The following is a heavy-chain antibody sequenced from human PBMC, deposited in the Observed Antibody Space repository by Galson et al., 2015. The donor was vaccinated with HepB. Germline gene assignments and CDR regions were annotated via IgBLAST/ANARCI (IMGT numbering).Heavy chain of an antibody. J-gene: IGHJ6*02. CDR3: ARHPSRTSDYGMDV. V-gene: IGHV3-66*04. D-gene: IGHD3/OR15-3a*01. CDR2: IFTDGST. CDR1: GVTASSNY. Sequence: SLRLSCAASGVTASSNYMSWGRQVPREGVVWGSIIFTDGSTSYADSVKGRFTISGDNSKNTVYHQMDSLRAEDTAAYYCARHPSRTSDYGMDVWGQGTTVTVSS.